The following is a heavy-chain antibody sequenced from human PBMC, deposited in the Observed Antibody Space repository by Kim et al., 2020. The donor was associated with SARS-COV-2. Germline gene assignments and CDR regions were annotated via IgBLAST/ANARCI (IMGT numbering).Heavy chain of an antibody. CDR1: GYTFTGYY. J-gene: IGHJ5*02. V-gene: IGHV1-2*02. Sequence: ASVKVSCKASGYTFTGYYMHWVRQAPGQGLEWMGWINPNSGGTNYAQKFQGRVTMTRDTSISTAYMELSRLRSDDTAVYYCARTSQYSSGWPRHGWFDPWGQGTLVTVSS. D-gene: IGHD6-19*01. CDR3: ARTSQYSSGWPRHGWFDP. CDR2: INPNSGGT.